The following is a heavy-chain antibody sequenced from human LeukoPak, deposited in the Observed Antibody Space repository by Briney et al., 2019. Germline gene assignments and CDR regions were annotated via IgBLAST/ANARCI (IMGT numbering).Heavy chain of an antibody. V-gene: IGHV3-23*01. CDR1: GFTFSSYA. CDR3: ASDLAWGDALIDY. D-gene: IGHD2-21*01. CDR2: ISTSGGSA. Sequence: PGGSLRLSCAASGFTFSSYAMSWVRQAPGKGLEWVSAISTSGGSAYYADSVKGRFTISRDNSKNTLYLQMNSLRDEDTAVYYCASDLAWGDALIDYWGQGTLVTVSS. J-gene: IGHJ4*02.